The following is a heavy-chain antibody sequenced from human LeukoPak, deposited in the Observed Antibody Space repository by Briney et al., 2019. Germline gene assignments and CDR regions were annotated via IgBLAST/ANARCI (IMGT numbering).Heavy chain of an antibody. CDR3: AKGRREVVTAIFDF. Sequence: GGSLRLSCAASGITFSKYAMSWVRQAPGKGLEWVSSLSGSGSISYYGDSVRGRFTISRDNSKNTLYLQMNSLRGEDTAVYYCAKGRREVVTAIFDFWGQGTLPTVSS. V-gene: IGHV3-23*01. CDR2: LSGSGSIS. CDR1: GITFSKYA. J-gene: IGHJ4*02. D-gene: IGHD2-21*02.